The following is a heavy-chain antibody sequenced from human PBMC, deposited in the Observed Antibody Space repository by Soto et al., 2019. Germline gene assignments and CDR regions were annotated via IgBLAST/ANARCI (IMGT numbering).Heavy chain of an antibody. CDR2: ISYDGSNK. CDR3: AREVYDSSGWYVKTLYYYYYYGMDV. CDR1: GFTFSSYA. D-gene: IGHD6-19*01. Sequence: PGGSLRLSCAASGFTFSSYAMHWVRQAPGKGLEWVAVISYDGSNKYYADSVKGRFTISRDNSKNTLYLQMNSLRAEDTAVYYCAREVYDSSGWYVKTLYYYYYYGMDVWGQGTTVTVSS. J-gene: IGHJ6*02. V-gene: IGHV3-30-3*01.